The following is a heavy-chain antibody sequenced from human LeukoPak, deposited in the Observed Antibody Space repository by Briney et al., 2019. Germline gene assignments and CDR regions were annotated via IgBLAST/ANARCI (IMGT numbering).Heavy chain of an antibody. CDR2: INHSGST. J-gene: IGHJ5*02. Sequence: WETLSLTCAVYGGSFSGYYWSWIRQPPGKGLEWIGEINHSGSTNYNPSLKSRVTISVDTSKNQFSLKLSSVTAADTAVYYCARGRLGYYGSGSYHKGFDPWGQGTLVTVSS. D-gene: IGHD3-10*01. CDR3: ARGRLGYYGSGSYHKGFDP. CDR1: GGSFSGYY. V-gene: IGHV4-34*01.